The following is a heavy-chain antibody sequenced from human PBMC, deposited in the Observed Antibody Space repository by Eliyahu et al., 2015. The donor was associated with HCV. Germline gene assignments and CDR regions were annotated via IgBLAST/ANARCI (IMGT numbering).Heavy chain of an antibody. CDR3: ARLSNSRGGLDY. Sequence: QVQLVQSGAEVKKPGASVXVSCKASGYTXTGYXXXWVRPAPGQGLEWMGWINPNSGGTNYAQKFQGWVTMTRDTSISTAYMELSRLRSDDTAVYYCARLSNSRGGLDYWGQGTLVTVSS. D-gene: IGHD4-23*01. J-gene: IGHJ4*02. CDR2: INPNSGGT. CDR1: GYTXTGYX. V-gene: IGHV1-2*04.